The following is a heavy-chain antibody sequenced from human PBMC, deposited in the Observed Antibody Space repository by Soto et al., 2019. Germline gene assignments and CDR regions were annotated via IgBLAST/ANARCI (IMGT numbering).Heavy chain of an antibody. Sequence: PGESLKISCKGSGYSFTSYWIGWVRQMPGKGLEWMGIIYPGDSDTRYSPSFQGQVTTSADKSISTAYLQWSSLKASDTAMYYCARLVGATPYYYYGMDVWGQGTTVTVSS. CDR3: ARLVGATPYYYYGMDV. CDR1: GYSFTSYW. J-gene: IGHJ6*02. CDR2: IYPGDSDT. V-gene: IGHV5-51*01. D-gene: IGHD1-26*01.